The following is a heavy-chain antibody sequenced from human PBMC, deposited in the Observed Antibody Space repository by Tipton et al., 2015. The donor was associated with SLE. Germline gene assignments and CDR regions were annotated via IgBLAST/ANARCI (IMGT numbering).Heavy chain of an antibody. CDR2: ISYDGSNK. V-gene: IGHV3-30-3*01. CDR3: ARVGGRFLDPYYYYGMDV. CDR1: GFTFSSYA. D-gene: IGHD3/OR15-3a*01. Sequence: SLRLSCAASGFTFSSYAMHWVRQAPGKGLEWVAVISYDGSNKYYADSAKGRFTISRDNSKNTLYLQMNSLRAEDTAVYYCARVGGRFLDPYYYYGMDVWGQGTTVTVSS. J-gene: IGHJ6*02.